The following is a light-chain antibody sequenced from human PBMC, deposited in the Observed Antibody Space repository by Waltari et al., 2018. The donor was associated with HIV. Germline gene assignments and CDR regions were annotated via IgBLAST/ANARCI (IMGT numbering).Light chain of an antibody. CDR3: CSYTASDTWV. CDR1: CSDVGAYNT. V-gene: IGLV2-11*01. Sequence: QSALTQPRSVSGSLGHSVTITCTGTCSDVGAYNTVSWYQQRPDKSPRLIISHVTERPSGVADRFSGSKSVNTASLTISGFQAEDETDYHCCSYTASDTWVFGGATQLTVL. CDR2: HVT. J-gene: IGLJ3*02.